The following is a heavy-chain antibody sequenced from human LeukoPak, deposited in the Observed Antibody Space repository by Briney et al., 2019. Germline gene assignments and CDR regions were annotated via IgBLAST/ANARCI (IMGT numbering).Heavy chain of an antibody. CDR3: AKSLGRPAEAYGFDI. J-gene: IGHJ3*02. Sequence: HTGGSLRLSCAASGFTFSNYAMRWVRQAPGKGLDWVSGMSGSGESTYYADSVKGRFTISRDKSKNTLYLQMSSLRAEDTAVYYCAKSLGRPAEAYGFDIWGQGTLVTVS. CDR1: GFTFSNYA. V-gene: IGHV3-23*01. CDR2: MSGSGEST. D-gene: IGHD7-27*01.